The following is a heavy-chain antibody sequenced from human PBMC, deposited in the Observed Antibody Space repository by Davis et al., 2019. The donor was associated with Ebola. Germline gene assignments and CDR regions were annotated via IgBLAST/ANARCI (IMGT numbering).Heavy chain of an antibody. CDR1: GGSFSGYY. CDR2: INHSGST. D-gene: IGHD3-22*01. J-gene: IGHJ3*02. V-gene: IGHV4-34*01. CDR3: ARRAGSGYYHIDAFDI. Sequence: SETLSLTCAVYGGSFSGYYWSWIRQPPGKGLEWIGEINHSGSTNFNPSLKSRVSMSVDTSKNQFSLKLSSVTAADTAVYYCARRAGSGYYHIDAFDIWGQGTMVTVSS.